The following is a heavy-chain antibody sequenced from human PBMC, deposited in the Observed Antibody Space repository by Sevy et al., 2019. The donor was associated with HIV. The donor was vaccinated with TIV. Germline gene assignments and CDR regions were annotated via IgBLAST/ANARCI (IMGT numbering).Heavy chain of an antibody. CDR1: GYTFTSYD. J-gene: IGHJ6*02. D-gene: IGHD2-2*02. CDR2: LNPNGGNT. CDR3: ARGRKIVVPAAIRSYYYGMDV. Sequence: ASVKVSCKASGYTFTSYDINWVRQATGQGLEWMGWLNPNGGNTGYAQKFQGRVTMTRNTSISTAYMELSSLRSEDTAVYYCARGRKIVVPAAIRSYYYGMDVWGQGTTVTVSS. V-gene: IGHV1-8*01.